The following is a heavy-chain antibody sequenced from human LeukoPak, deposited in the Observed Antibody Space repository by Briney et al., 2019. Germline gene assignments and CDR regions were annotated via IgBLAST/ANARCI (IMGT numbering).Heavy chain of an antibody. CDR1: GFTFSSYW. CDR2: INRGGSST. D-gene: IGHD4-11*01. V-gene: IGHV3-74*01. CDR3: AREVYSGPYLDY. Sequence: PGGSLRLSCAASGFTFSSYWIQWVRQAPGKGLVWVSRINRGGSSTIHADSVKGRFTISRDNAKNTLFLQMNSLRAEDTAVYYCAREVYSGPYLDYWGQGTLVTVSS. J-gene: IGHJ4*02.